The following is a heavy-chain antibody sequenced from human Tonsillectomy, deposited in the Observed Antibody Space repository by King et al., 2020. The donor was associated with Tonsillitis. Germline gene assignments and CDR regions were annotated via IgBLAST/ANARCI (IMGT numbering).Heavy chain of an antibody. J-gene: IGHJ3*02. V-gene: IGHV1-2*02. CDR1: GYSFNGYY. CDR3: ARGPYSGYAYDAFDI. Sequence: VQLVESGAEVKKPGAAVKVSCEASGYSFNGYYMNWVRQAPGQGLEWMGWIDPNSGGTNYAQKFQGRVTMSRDTSNGTAFMELSRLRFDDTAVYYCARGPYSGYAYDAFDIWGQGTMVTVSS. D-gene: IGHD5-12*01. CDR2: IDPNSGGT.